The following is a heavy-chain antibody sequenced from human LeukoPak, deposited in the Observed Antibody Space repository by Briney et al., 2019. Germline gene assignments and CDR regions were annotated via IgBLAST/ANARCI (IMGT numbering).Heavy chain of an antibody. CDR1: GFTFSSYW. Sequence: GGSLRLSCAASGFTFSSYWMSWVRQAPGKGLEWVANIKQDGSEKYYVDSVKGRFTISRDNAKNSLYLQMNSLRAEDTAVYYCARDDFWSGYAMYYYYGMDAWGQGTTVTVSS. CDR3: ARDDFWSGYAMYYYYGMDA. D-gene: IGHD3-3*01. J-gene: IGHJ6*02. CDR2: IKQDGSEK. V-gene: IGHV3-7*01.